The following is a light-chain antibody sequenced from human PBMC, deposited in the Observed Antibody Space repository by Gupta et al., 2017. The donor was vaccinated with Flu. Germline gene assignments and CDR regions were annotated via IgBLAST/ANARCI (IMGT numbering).Light chain of an antibody. CDR3: SSYTSSSTRV. CDR1: SSDVGGYNY. J-gene: IGLJ1*01. CDR2: EVS. V-gene: IGLV2-14*01. Sequence: QSALTQPASVSGSPGQSITISCTGTSSDVGGYNYVSWYQQHPAKAPKLMLDEVSNRPSGVSNRFSGSKSGNTASLTISGLQAEDEADYYCSSYTSSSTRVFGTGTKVTVL.